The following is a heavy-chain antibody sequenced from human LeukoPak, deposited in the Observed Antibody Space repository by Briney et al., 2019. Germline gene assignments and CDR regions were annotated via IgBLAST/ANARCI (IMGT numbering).Heavy chain of an antibody. V-gene: IGHV4-4*02. CDR2: IYHSGST. CDR3: ARNGDLCIDY. Sequence: SETLSLTCAVSGDSISSNNWWSWFRQPPGKGLEWIGEIYHSGSTTYNPSLRSRVTISVDRSENQFSLKLSSVTAADTAVYYCARNGDLCIDYWGQGTLVTVSS. CDR1: GDSISSNNW. D-gene: IGHD4-17*01. J-gene: IGHJ4*02.